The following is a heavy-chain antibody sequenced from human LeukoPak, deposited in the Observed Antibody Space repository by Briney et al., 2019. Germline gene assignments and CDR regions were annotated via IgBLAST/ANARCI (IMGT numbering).Heavy chain of an antibody. Sequence: GGTLRLSCAASGFTFSSYDMHWVRQAPGKGLEWVADICYDGSNKYYADSAKRRFTISRDNSKNTLYLQMNSLRAEHTAVYYSASVSKGTINRWSGGVAGTHDYWGQGTLVTVSS. CDR1: GFTFSSYD. V-gene: IGHV3-33*01. CDR3: ASVSKGTINRWSGGVAGTHDY. J-gene: IGHJ4*02. D-gene: IGHD6-19*01. CDR2: ICYDGSNK.